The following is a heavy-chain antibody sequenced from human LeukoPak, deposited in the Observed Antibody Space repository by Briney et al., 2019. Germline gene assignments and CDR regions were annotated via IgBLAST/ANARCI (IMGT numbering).Heavy chain of an antibody. V-gene: IGHV4-34*12. D-gene: IGHD5-24*01. CDR3: ASGAWATRLHS. CDR2: VFDGKTT. Sequence: SDTLSLTCAVYGESLNYYYWSWIRQSPEKGLEWIGEVFDGKTTNYNPSLKSRVTISAVTSSNQFSLNLKSVTAADTAVYYCASGAWATRLHSWAQGTLVSVSS. J-gene: IGHJ4*02. CDR1: GESLNYYY.